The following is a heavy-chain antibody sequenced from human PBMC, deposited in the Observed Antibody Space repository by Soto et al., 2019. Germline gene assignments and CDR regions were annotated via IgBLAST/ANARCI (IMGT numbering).Heavy chain of an antibody. CDR1: GGTFSSYA. Sequence: QVQLVQSGAEVKKPGSSVKVSCKGSGGTFSSYAISWVRHAPGQGLEWMGGIIPIFGTANYAQKFQGRVTITADESTSTAYMELSSLRSEDTAVYYCAREIVVVIAATPWFDPWGQGTLVTVSS. CDR2: IIPIFGTA. D-gene: IGHD2-15*01. CDR3: AREIVVVIAATPWFDP. J-gene: IGHJ5*02. V-gene: IGHV1-69*01.